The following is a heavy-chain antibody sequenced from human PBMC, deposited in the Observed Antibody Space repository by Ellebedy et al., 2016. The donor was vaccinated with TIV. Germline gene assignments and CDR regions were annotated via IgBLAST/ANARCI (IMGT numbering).Heavy chain of an antibody. J-gene: IGHJ6*02. CDR2: IIPILGIA. V-gene: IGHV1-69*04. Sequence: AASVKVSCKASGGTFSSYAISWVRQAPGQGLEWMGRIIPILGIANYAQKFQGRVTITADKSTSTAYMELSSLRSEDTAVYYCARDSRFGELFVYYYGMDVWGQGTTVTVSS. CDR1: GGTFSSYA. CDR3: ARDSRFGELFVYYYGMDV. D-gene: IGHD3-10*01.